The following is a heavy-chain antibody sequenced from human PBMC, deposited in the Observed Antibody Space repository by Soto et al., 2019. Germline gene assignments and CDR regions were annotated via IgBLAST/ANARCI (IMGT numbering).Heavy chain of an antibody. CDR1: EFTFTNAW. CDR3: TSLYYGH. V-gene: IGHV3-15*01. D-gene: IGHD4-17*01. CDR2: IKSKTAGGTT. J-gene: IGHJ1*01. Sequence: ASVRLSCAASEFTFTNAWMSWVRQAPGKGLEWVGRIKSKTAGGTTDYAAPVQGRFTISRDESRNTLYLQMNSLKTEDTAVYYCTSLYYGHWGQGTLVTVSS.